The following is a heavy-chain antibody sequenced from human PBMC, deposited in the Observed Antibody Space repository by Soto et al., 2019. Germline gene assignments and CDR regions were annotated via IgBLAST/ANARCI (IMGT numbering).Heavy chain of an antibody. CDR3: AKDVLAARPYSGYYYYYYGMDV. J-gene: IGHJ6*02. D-gene: IGHD6-6*01. CDR1: GFTFDDYT. CDR2: ISWDGGST. Sequence: GGSLRLSCAASGFTFDDYTMHWVRQAPGKGLEWVSLISWDGGSTYYADSVKGRFTISRDNSKNSLYLQMNSLRTEDTALYYCAKDVLAARPYSGYYYYYYGMDVWGQGTTVTVSS. V-gene: IGHV3-43*01.